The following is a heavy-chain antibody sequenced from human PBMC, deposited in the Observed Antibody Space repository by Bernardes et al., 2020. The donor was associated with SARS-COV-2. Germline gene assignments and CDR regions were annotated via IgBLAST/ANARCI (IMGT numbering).Heavy chain of an antibody. V-gene: IGHV1-2*02. Sequence: VKVSCKASGYTFIGYYMHWVRQAPGQGLEWMGWINPNSGGANYAQKFQGRVTMISDTSISTVYMELSRLRSDDTAVYYCARDKVEDSWSYPHYYHYGMDVWGQGTTVTVSS. J-gene: IGHJ6*02. CDR2: INPNSGGA. D-gene: IGHD1-26*01. CDR1: GYTFIGYY. CDR3: ARDKVEDSWSYPHYYHYGMDV.